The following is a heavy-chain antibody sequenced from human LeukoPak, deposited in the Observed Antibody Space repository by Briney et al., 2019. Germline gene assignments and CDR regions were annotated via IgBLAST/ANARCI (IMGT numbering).Heavy chain of an antibody. CDR2: ISAYNGNT. CDR1: GYTFTSYG. J-gene: IGHJ4*02. D-gene: IGHD6-6*01. CDR3: VRDLNSIAARPGAY. V-gene: IGHV1-18*01. Sequence: ASVKVSCKASGYTFTSYGISWVRQAPGQGLEWMGWISAYNGNTNYAQKLQGRVTMTTDTSTSTAYMELRSLRSDDTAVYYCVRDLNSIAARPGAYWGQGTLVTVSS.